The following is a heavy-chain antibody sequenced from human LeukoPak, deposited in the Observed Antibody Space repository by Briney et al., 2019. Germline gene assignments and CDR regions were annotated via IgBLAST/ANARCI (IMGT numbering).Heavy chain of an antibody. CDR2: INPNSGGT. CDR1: GYTFTGYY. V-gene: IGHV1-2*02. CDR3: ARFRGSGAKRYGMDV. J-gene: IGHJ6*02. Sequence: ASVKVSCKASGYTFTGYYMHWVRQAPGQGLEWMGWINPNSGGTNYAQKFQGRVTMTRDTSISTAYMELSRLRSDDTAMYYCARFRGSGAKRYGMDVWGQGTTVTVSS. D-gene: IGHD3-10*01.